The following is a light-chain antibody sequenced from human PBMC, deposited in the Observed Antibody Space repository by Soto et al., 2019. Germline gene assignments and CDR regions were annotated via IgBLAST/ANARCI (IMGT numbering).Light chain of an antibody. CDR2: DVT. J-gene: IGLJ2*01. V-gene: IGLV2-14*01. CDR3: SSYTSSSTLVL. Sequence: QSALTQPASVSGSPGQSITISCTGTSSDVGGYNYVSWYQQHPGKAPKLMIYDVTYRPSGVSNRFSGSKSGNTASLTISGLQAEDGADYYCSSYTSSSTLVLFGGGTK. CDR1: SSDVGGYNY.